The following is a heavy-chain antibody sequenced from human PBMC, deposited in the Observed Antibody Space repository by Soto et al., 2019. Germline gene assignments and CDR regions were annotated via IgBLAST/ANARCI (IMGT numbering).Heavy chain of an antibody. V-gene: IGHV3-11*06. J-gene: IGHJ3*02. CDR2: ISSSSSYT. D-gene: IGHD2-2*01. CDR3: AREGGSTGSGGAFDI. CDR1: GFTFSDYY. Sequence: PGGPLRLSFAASGFTFSDYYMSWIRQAPGKGLEWVSYISSSSSYTNYADSVKGRFTISRDNAKNSLYLQMNSLRAEDTAVYYCAREGGSTGSGGAFDIWGQGTMVTVSS.